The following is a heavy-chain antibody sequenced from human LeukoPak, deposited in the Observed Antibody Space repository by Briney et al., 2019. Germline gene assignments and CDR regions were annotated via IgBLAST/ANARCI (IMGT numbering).Heavy chain of an antibody. D-gene: IGHD7-27*01. CDR1: GYTFTGYY. CDR2: ISAYNGNT. V-gene: IGHV1-18*04. CDR3: ARDSGDYAFDI. J-gene: IGHJ3*02. Sequence: ASVKVSCKASGYTFTGYYMHWVRQAPGQGLEWMGWISAYNGNTNYAQKLQGRVTMTTDTSTSTAYMELRSLRSDDTAVYYCARDSGDYAFDIWGQGTMVTVSS.